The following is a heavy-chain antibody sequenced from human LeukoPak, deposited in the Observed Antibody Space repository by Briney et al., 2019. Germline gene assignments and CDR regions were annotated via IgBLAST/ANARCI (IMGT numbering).Heavy chain of an antibody. V-gene: IGHV4-61*02. CDR1: GGSISSGSYY. CDR3: ARAYGGNSQYFQH. J-gene: IGHJ1*01. CDR2: IYTSGNS. D-gene: IGHD4-23*01. Sequence: SETLSLTCTVSGGSISSGSYYWSWIRQPAGKGLEWIGRIYTSGNSNYNPSLKSRVTISVDTSKNQFSLRLSSVTAADTAVYYCARAYGGNSQYFQHWGQGTLVTVSS.